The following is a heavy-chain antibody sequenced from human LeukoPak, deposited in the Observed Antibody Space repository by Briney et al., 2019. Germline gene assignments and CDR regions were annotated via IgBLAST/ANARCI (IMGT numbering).Heavy chain of an antibody. CDR1: GYTFTDYY. CDR3: ARVSRYCSGGSCYSPFDY. CDR2: INPNSGGT. Sequence: ASVKVSCKASGYTFTDYYMHWVRQAPGQGLEWMGWINPNSGGTTYAQKFQGRVTMTRDTSISTAYMELSRLRADDTAVYYCARVSRYCSGGSCYSPFDYWGQGTLVTVSS. D-gene: IGHD2-15*01. V-gene: IGHV1-2*02. J-gene: IGHJ4*02.